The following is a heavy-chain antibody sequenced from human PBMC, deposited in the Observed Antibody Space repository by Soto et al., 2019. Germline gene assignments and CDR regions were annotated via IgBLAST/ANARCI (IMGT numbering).Heavy chain of an antibody. CDR2: IYSGGST. Sequence: GGSLRLSCAASGFSVSSNYMSWARQAPGKGLEWVSVIYSGGSTYYADSVKGRFTISRHNPKNTLYLQMNSLRAEDTAVYYCHIIVVAKGDVYDIWGQGTMVTVSS. D-gene: IGHD3-22*01. V-gene: IGHV3-53*04. CDR1: GFSVSSNY. J-gene: IGHJ3*02. CDR3: HIIVVAKGDVYDI.